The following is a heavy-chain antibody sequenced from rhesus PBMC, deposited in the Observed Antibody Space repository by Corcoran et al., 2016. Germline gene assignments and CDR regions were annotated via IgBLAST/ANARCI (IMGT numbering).Heavy chain of an antibody. J-gene: IGHJ4*01. CDR1: GGSISSNY. CDR3: ARYPPYCSGIYCSGY. CDR2: IYGGSGST. V-gene: IGHV4-147*01. D-gene: IGHD2-27*01. Sequence: QVQLQESGPGLVKPSETLSLTCAASGGSISSNYWSWIRQSPGKGLEWIGYIYGGSGSTSYNPSLKSRVTISTDTSKNQFSLKLSSVTAADTAVYYCARYPPYCSGIYCSGYWGQGVLVTVSS.